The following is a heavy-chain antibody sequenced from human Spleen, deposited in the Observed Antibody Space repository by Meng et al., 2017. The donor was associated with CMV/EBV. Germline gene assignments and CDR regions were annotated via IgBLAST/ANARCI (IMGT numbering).Heavy chain of an antibody. CDR2: IYYSGST. CDR3: ARLNYGSGSPVPYYFDY. V-gene: IGHV4-30-4*08. D-gene: IGHD3-10*01. J-gene: IGHJ4*02. CDR1: GGSISSGDYY. Sequence: QVQLQESGPRRVKPSQTLSLTCTVSGGSISSGDYYWSWIRQPPGKGLEWIGYIYYSGSTYYNPSLKSRVTISVDTSKNQFSLKPSSVTAADTAVYYCARLNYGSGSPVPYYFDYWGQGTLVTVSS.